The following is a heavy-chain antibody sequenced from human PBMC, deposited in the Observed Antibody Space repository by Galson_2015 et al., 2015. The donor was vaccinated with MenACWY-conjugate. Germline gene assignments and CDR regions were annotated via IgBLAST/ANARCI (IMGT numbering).Heavy chain of an antibody. CDR1: GYTTTSYW. CDR2: IYPAESET. V-gene: IGHV5-51*01. D-gene: IGHD5-24*01. CDR3: ARLLEYYFDY. Sequence: QSGAEVKKPGESLKISCTGSGYTTTSYWVGWVRQMPGKGLEWMGVIYPAESETRYSPSFQGQVTISADKSTNTAYLQWSSLKASDTAMYYCARLLEYYFDYWGQGTLVTVSS. J-gene: IGHJ4*02.